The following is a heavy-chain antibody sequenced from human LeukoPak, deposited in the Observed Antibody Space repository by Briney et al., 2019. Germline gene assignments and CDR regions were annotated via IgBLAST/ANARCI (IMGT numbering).Heavy chain of an antibody. CDR1: GGSISSYY. D-gene: IGHD3-3*01. V-gene: IGHV4-59*08. CDR3: AIHGVLRFLDPPYYYYGMDV. J-gene: IGHJ6*02. CDR2: IYYRGGT. Sequence: PSETLSLTCTVSGGSISSYYWSWIRQPPGKGLECIGYIYYRGGTNYNPSLKTRVTISVDTSKNQFSLKLSSVTAADTAVYYCAIHGVLRFLDPPYYYYGMDVWGQGTTVTVSS.